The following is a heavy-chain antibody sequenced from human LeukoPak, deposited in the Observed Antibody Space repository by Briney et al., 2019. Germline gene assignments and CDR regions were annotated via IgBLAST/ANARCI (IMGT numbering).Heavy chain of an antibody. V-gene: IGHV4-59*01. CDR2: IYYDGYP. CDR1: GASLSSYF. Sequence: PSETLSLTCNVSGASLSSYFWSWIRQPPGKGLEWIGYIYYDGYPNSSPSLRSRITISVEKSKSQFSLNLRSVTAADTALYFCAGTELGYCTVTGCPLESWGQGTLVTVSS. J-gene: IGHJ4*02. CDR3: AGTELGYCTVTGCPLES. D-gene: IGHD2-8*02.